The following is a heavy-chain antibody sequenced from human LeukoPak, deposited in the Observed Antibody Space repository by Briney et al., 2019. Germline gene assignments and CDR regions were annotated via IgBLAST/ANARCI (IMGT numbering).Heavy chain of an antibody. D-gene: IGHD2-2*01. CDR3: ARDYEDIVVVPAANYYYYYMDV. V-gene: IGHV3-48*04. J-gene: IGHJ6*03. Sequence: GGSLRLSCAASGFTFSSYSMNWVRQAPGKGLEWVSYISSSSTIYYADSVKGRFTISRDNAKNSLYLQMNSLRAEDTAVYYCARDYEDIVVVPAANYYYYYMDVWGKGTTVTVSS. CDR1: GFTFSSYS. CDR2: ISSSSTI.